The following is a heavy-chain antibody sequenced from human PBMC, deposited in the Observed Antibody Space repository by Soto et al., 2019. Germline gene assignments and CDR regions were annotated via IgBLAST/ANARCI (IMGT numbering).Heavy chain of an antibody. V-gene: IGHV3-23*01. CDR3: AKIGGGYDWGGLDY. J-gene: IGHJ4*02. Sequence: GGSLRLSCAASGFTFSSYAMSWVRQAPGKGLEWVSAISGSGGSTYYADSVKGRFTISRDNSKNTLCLQMNSLRAEDTAVYCCAKIGGGYDWGGLDYWGQGTLVTVSS. D-gene: IGHD5-12*01. CDR1: GFTFSSYA. CDR2: ISGSGGST.